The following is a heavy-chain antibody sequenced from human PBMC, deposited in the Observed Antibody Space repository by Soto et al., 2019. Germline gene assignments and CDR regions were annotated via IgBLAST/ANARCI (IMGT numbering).Heavy chain of an antibody. CDR3: AGRYGSAFDI. J-gene: IGHJ3*02. V-gene: IGHV4-59*08. Sequence: PSETLSLTCTVSGGSLSSYYWSWIRQPPGKGLEWIEYIYYSWSTNYNPSLKSRVTISVDTSKNQFSLKLSSVPAADTAVYYCAGRYGSAFDIWGQGTMVTVSS. D-gene: IGHD3-10*01. CDR1: GGSLSSYY. CDR2: IYYSWST.